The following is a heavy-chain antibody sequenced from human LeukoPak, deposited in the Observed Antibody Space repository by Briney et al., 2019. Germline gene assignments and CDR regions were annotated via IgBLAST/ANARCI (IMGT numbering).Heavy chain of an antibody. CDR2: ISRSGRVT. J-gene: IGHJ4*02. Sequence: GGSLRLSCAFSGFNFNSYEMTWVRQAPGKGLKWVSYISRSGRVTHYADSVRGRFTIARDDAKNSLYLQMNRLRPEDTAVYYCARDLDNGEYTYGCHEAWGQGTLVTVPS. CDR3: ARDLDNGEYTYGCHEA. CDR1: GFNFNSYE. V-gene: IGHV3-48*03. D-gene: IGHD5-18*01.